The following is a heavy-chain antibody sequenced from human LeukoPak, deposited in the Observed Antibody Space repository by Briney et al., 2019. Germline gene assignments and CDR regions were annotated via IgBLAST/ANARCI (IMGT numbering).Heavy chain of an antibody. D-gene: IGHD3-10*01. CDR3: ARDAVLLWFGELDYFYMDV. CDR1: GGSISSGSYY. CDR2: IYTSGST. V-gene: IGHV4-61*02. Sequence: PSETLSLTCTVSGGSISSGSYYWSWIRQPAGKGLEWIGRIYTSGSTDYNPSLKSRVTISVDTSKNHFSLKLSSVTAADTAVYYCARDAVLLWFGELDYFYMDVWGKGTTVTISS. J-gene: IGHJ6*03.